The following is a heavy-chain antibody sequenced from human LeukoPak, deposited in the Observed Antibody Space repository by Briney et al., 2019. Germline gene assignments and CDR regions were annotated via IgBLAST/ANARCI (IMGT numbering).Heavy chain of an antibody. CDR3: SVVSDAFDI. CDR1: GFTFSSYW. J-gene: IGHJ3*02. V-gene: IGHV3-7*05. Sequence: GGSLGLSCAASGFTFSSYWMTWVRQAPGKGLEWVANINRDGSQKSYVDSVKGRFTISRDNAKNSLYLQMDSLRAEDTAVYYCSVVSDAFDIWGQGTMVTVSS. D-gene: IGHD3-22*01. CDR2: INRDGSQK.